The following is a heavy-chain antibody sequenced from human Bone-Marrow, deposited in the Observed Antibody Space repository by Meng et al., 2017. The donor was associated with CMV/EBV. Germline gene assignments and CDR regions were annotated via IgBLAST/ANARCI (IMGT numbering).Heavy chain of an antibody. CDR1: GGSISSSNW. V-gene: IGHV4-4*02. Sequence: SCAVSGGSISSSNWWSWVRQPPGKGLEWIGEIYHSGSTNYNPSLKSRVTISVDKSKNQFSLKLSSVTAADTAVYYCARGYYDFWSGYVGYYGMDVWGQGTTVTVSS. CDR3: ARGYYDFWSGYVGYYGMDV. CDR2: IYHSGST. J-gene: IGHJ6*02. D-gene: IGHD3-3*01.